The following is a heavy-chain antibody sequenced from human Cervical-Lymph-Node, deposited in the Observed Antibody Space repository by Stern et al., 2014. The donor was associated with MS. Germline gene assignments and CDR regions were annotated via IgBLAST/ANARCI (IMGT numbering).Heavy chain of an antibody. CDR2: INPSAGNT. V-gene: IGHV1-46*01. CDR3: ARDEGADY. J-gene: IGHJ4*02. CDR1: GYSFTSYF. Sequence: VQLVEYGAEMKKPGASVKVSCMASGYSFTSYFIIWVRQAPGQGLEWMGIINPSAGNTNYAQKFQGRVVMTSDTSTGTVYLELSSLRSEDTAVYYCARDEGADYWGQGTLVTVSS.